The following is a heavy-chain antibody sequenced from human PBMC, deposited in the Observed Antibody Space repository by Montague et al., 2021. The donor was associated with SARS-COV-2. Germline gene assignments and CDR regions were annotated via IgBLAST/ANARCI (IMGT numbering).Heavy chain of an antibody. D-gene: IGHD2-15*01. V-gene: IGHV4-38-2*02. CDR1: GYSITSAYY. CDR3: ARERRYCSGGSCYSGWFDP. CDR2: SYHSGST. Sequence: SETLSLTCTVSGYSITSAYYWGRSRQPRGKRLEWVGSSYHSGSTYYNPSLKSRVTISVDTSKNQFSLKLSSVTAADTAVYYCARERRYCSGGSCYSGWFDPWGQGTLVTVSS. J-gene: IGHJ5*02.